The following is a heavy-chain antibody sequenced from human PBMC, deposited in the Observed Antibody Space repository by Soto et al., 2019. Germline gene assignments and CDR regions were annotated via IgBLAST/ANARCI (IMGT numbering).Heavy chain of an antibody. Sequence: GASVKVSCKASGGSFSSYTISCVRQAPGQGLEWMGRIIPIVNIANYAQKFQGRVTVTADKSTTTAYMELSSLRSEDTAVYYCAREMATSTDAFDIWGQGTMVTVSS. V-gene: IGHV1-69*04. CDR3: AREMATSTDAFDI. CDR1: GGSFSSYT. D-gene: IGHD5-12*01. CDR2: IIPIVNIA. J-gene: IGHJ3*02.